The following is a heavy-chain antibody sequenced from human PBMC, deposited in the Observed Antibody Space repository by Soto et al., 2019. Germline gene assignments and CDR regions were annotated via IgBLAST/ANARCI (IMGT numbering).Heavy chain of an antibody. J-gene: IGHJ4*02. Sequence: PGGSLRLSCAASGFTFSNYAMSWVRQAPGKGLEWVSTLSATSGSTYYADSVKGRFTMSRDNSKNTLYLQMNSLRAEDTAVYYCAKGLNYFGCWGPGTLVTVSS. V-gene: IGHV3-23*01. CDR1: GFTFSNYA. CDR3: AKGLNYFGC. CDR2: LSATSGST.